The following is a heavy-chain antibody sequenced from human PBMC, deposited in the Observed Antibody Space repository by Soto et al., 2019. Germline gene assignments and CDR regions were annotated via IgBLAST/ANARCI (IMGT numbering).Heavy chain of an antibody. CDR2: IIPIFGTA. J-gene: IGHJ6*02. CDR3: ARGVLRYFDWSDPYYYGMDV. V-gene: IGHV1-69*13. CDR1: GGTFSSYA. D-gene: IGHD3-9*01. Sequence: SVKVSCKASGGTFSSYAISWVRQAPGQGLEWMGGIIPIFGTANYAQKFQGRVTITADESTSTAYMELSSLRSEDTAVYYCARGVLRYFDWSDPYYYGMDVWGQGTTVTVSS.